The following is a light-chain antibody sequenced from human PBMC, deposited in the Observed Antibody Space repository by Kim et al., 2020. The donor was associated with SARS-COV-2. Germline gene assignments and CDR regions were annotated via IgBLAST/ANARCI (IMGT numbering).Light chain of an antibody. J-gene: IGLJ2*01. CDR2: GSN. Sequence: GQRVTTSGSGGSANIGTNTVNWYRHIPGTAPKLLIYGSNQRPSGVPDRFSGSKSGTSASLAISGLQSEDEADYYCSSWDDILNGILFGGGTQRPS. V-gene: IGLV1-44*01. CDR3: SSWDDILNGIL. CDR1: SANIGTNT.